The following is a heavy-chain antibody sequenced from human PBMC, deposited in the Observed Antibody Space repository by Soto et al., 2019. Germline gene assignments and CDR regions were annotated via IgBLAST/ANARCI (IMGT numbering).Heavy chain of an antibody. CDR3: ASSPYYYDSSGYSFDY. Sequence: SETLSLTCTVSGGSISSYYWSWIRQPPGKGLEWIGYIYYSGSTNYNPSLKSRVTISVDTSKNQFSLKLSSVTAADTAVYYCASSPYYYDSSGYSFDYWGQGTLVTVSS. CDR2: IYYSGST. V-gene: IGHV4-59*01. D-gene: IGHD3-22*01. CDR1: GGSISSYY. J-gene: IGHJ4*02.